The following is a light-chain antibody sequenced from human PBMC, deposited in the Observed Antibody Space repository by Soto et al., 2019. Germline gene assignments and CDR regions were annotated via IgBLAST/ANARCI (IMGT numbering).Light chain of an antibody. CDR1: QSISSW. CDR2: KAS. V-gene: IGKV1-5*03. Sequence: DIQMTQSPSTLSASVGGRVTITCRASQSISSWLAWYQLKSGKAPKVLIYKASILESGVPSRFSSSGSGTEFTLTISSLQPDDFAPYYCQPYNRFPFTFGQGTKLEIK. J-gene: IGKJ2*01. CDR3: QPYNRFPFT.